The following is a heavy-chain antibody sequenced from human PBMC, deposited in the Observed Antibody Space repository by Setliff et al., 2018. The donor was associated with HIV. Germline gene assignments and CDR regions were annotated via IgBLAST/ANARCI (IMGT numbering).Heavy chain of an antibody. D-gene: IGHD3-3*01. CDR2: TFYSGST. J-gene: IGHJ3*02. CDR1: GASVSTTGYY. V-gene: IGHV4-39*02. Sequence: SETLSLPCTVSGASVSTTGYYWGWLRQSPGKGLQWIGTTFYSGSTYYNPSLKSRVTISLATSNNDFSLTLTSVTAADTALYFCATYLSDNYLDGAFDIWGRGTMVTVSS. CDR3: ATYLSDNYLDGAFDI.